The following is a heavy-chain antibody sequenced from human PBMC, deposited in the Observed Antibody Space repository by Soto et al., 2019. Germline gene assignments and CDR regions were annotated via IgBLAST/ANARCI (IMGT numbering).Heavy chain of an antibody. Sequence: GGSLRLSCAASGFTVSSNYMSWVRQAPGKGLEWVSVIYSGGSTYYADSVKGRFTISRDNSKNTLYLQMNSLRAEDTAVYYCARDGDSGYDSGIGAFDIWGQGTMVTVSS. V-gene: IGHV3-66*01. CDR1: GFTVSSNY. CDR3: ARDGDSGYDSGIGAFDI. J-gene: IGHJ3*02. CDR2: IYSGGST. D-gene: IGHD5-12*01.